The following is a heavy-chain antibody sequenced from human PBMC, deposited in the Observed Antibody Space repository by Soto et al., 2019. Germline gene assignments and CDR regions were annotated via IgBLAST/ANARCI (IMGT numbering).Heavy chain of an antibody. CDR1: GFTFISYW. CDR2: IKQDGSGK. CDR3: ARVTWGGGSCYFDY. Sequence: GGSLRLSCAASGFTFISYWMSWVRQAPGKGREWVANIKQDGSGKYYVDSGKGRFTISRDNAKNSLYLQMNSLRAEDTAVYYCARVTWGGGSCYFDYWGQGTLVTVSS. D-gene: IGHD2-15*01. V-gene: IGHV3-7*01. J-gene: IGHJ4*02.